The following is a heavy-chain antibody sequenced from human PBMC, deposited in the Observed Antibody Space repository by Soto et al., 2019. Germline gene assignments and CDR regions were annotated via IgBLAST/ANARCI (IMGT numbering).Heavy chain of an antibody. CDR3: ARDGAIVVVPAAITQDNWFDP. CDR2: IWYDGSNK. Sequence: GGSLRLSCAASGFTFSSYGMHWVRQAPGKGLEWVAVIWYDGSNKYYADSVKGRFTISRDNSKNTLYLQMNSLRAEDTAVYYCARDGAIVVVPAAITQDNWFDPWGQGTLVTVSS. J-gene: IGHJ5*02. V-gene: IGHV3-33*01. D-gene: IGHD2-2*02. CDR1: GFTFSSYG.